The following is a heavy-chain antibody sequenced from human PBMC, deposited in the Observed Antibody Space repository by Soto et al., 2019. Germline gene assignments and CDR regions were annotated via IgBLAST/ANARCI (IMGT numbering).Heavy chain of an antibody. J-gene: IGHJ5*02. V-gene: IGHV4-38-2*01. Sequence: SETLSLTCGVSGYSISSGFYWGWIRQAPGKGLEWIGAMYYTGNKNYNPSLESRVTMSVDTSKNQFSLKLSSVTPTDTAVYYCARRSSSSLGSLFDPWGRGVLVTVSS. CDR2: MYYTGNK. CDR1: GYSISSGFY. D-gene: IGHD6-6*01. CDR3: ARRSSSSLGSLFDP.